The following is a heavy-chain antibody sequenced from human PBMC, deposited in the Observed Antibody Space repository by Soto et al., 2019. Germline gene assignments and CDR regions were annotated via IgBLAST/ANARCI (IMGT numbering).Heavy chain of an antibody. CDR3: AAHGIAGDYEPTDYYYGMDV. CDR2: INPSGGST. Sequence: ASVKVSCKASGYTFTSYYMHWVRQAPGQGLEWMGIINPSGGSTSYAQKFQGRVTMTRDTSTSTVYMELSSLRSEDTAVYYCAAHGIAGDYEPTDYYYGMDVWGQGTTVTVSS. J-gene: IGHJ6*02. D-gene: IGHD4-17*01. CDR1: GYTFTSYY. V-gene: IGHV1-46*01.